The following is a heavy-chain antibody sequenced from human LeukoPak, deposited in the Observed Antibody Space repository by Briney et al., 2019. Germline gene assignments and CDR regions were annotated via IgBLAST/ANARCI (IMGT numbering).Heavy chain of an antibody. V-gene: IGHV4-34*01. CDR3: ARGGVAAAGTHYFDY. Sequence: PGGSLRLSCAASGFTVSSNYMSWVRQPPGKGLEWIGEINHSGSTNYNPSLKSRVTISVDTSKNQFSLKLSSVTAADTAVYYCARGGVAAAGTHYFDYWGQGTLVTVSS. D-gene: IGHD6-13*01. CDR1: GFTVSSNY. CDR2: INHSGST. J-gene: IGHJ4*02.